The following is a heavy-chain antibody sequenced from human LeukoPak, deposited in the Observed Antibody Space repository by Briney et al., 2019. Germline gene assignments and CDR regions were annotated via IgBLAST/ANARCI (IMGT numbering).Heavy chain of an antibody. J-gene: IGHJ4*02. CDR1: GFTFSSYS. D-gene: IGHD4-23*01. Sequence: GGSLRLSCAASGFTFSSYSMNWVRQAPGKGLEWVSYISSSSSTIYYADSVKGRFTISRDNAKNSLYLQMSSLRDEDTAVYYCARDGNPAYGGNSGFDYWGQGTLVTVSS. V-gene: IGHV3-48*02. CDR3: ARDGNPAYGGNSGFDY. CDR2: ISSSSSTI.